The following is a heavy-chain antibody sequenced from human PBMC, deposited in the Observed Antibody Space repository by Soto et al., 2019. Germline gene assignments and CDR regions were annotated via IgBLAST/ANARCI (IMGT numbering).Heavy chain of an antibody. CDR3: ASLGVVATMVDY. J-gene: IGHJ4*02. CDR2: INSDGSST. Sequence: EVQLVESGGGLVQPGRSLRLSCVASGCTFSSYWMHWVRQAPGKGLVWVSRINSDGSSTSYADSVKGRFTISRDNAKNTLYLQMNSLRAEDTAVYYCASLGVVATMVDYWGQGTLVTVSS. V-gene: IGHV3-74*01. CDR1: GCTFSSYW. D-gene: IGHD5-12*01.